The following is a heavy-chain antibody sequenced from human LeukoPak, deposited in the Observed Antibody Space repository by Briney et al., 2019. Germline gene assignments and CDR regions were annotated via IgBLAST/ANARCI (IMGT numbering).Heavy chain of an antibody. CDR3: ARDFGGYDYVWGSYRKGFDY. CDR1: GGSISSYY. Sequence: PSETLSLTCTVSGGSISSYYWSWIRQPAGKGLEWIGRIYTSGSTNYNPSLKSRVTMSVDTSKNQFSLKLSSVTAADTAVYYCARDFGGYDYVWGSYRKGFDYWGQGTLVTVSS. CDR2: IYTSGST. V-gene: IGHV4-4*07. J-gene: IGHJ4*02. D-gene: IGHD3-16*02.